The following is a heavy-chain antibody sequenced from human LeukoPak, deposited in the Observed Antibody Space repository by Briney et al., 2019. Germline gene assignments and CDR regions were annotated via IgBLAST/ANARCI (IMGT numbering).Heavy chain of an antibody. J-gene: IGHJ5*02. Sequence: GASVKVSCKASGGTFSSYAISWVRQAPGQGLEWMGWISAYNGNTNYAQKLQGRVTMTTDTSTSTAYMELRSLRSDDTAVYYCARTLITTVNWFDPWGQGTLVTVSS. V-gene: IGHV1-18*01. D-gene: IGHD4-17*01. CDR2: ISAYNGNT. CDR3: ARTLITTVNWFDP. CDR1: GGTFSSYA.